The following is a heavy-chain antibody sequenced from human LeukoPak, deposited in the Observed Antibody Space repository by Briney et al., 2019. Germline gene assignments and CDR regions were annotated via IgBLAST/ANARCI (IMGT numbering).Heavy chain of an antibody. J-gene: IGHJ4*02. Sequence: ASVKVSCKASGYTFTSYGISWVRQAPGQGLEWMGWISAYNGNTNYAQKLQGRVTMATDTSTSTAYMELRSLRSDDTAVYYCARVEELPYYFDYWGQGTLVTVSS. V-gene: IGHV1-18*01. CDR3: ARVEELPYYFDY. CDR2: ISAYNGNT. CDR1: GYTFTSYG. D-gene: IGHD1-7*01.